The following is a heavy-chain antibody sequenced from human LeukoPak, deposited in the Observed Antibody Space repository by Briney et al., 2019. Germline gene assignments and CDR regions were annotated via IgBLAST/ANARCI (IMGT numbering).Heavy chain of an antibody. D-gene: IGHD4-23*01. Sequence: GGSLRLSCAASGFSFSSYEMNWVRQAPGKGLEWVSYISSSGSTINYADSVKGRFTISRDNAKSSLYLQMNSLRAEDTAVYYCARWAYFDYWGQGTLVTVSS. CDR3: ARWAYFDY. CDR1: GFSFSSYE. CDR2: ISSSGSTI. V-gene: IGHV3-48*03. J-gene: IGHJ4*02.